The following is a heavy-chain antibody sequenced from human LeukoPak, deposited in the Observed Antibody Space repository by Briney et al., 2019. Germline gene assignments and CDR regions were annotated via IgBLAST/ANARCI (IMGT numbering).Heavy chain of an antibody. CDR3: AGMQYSSSWAAFDY. V-gene: IGHV3-30*03. CDR2: IANDGITT. Sequence: GGSLRLSCIASGFTFSTYGTQWVRQAAGKGLEWVAVIANDGITTYYADSVKGRFTISRDNAKNSLYLQMNSLRAEDTAVYYCAGMQYSSSWAAFDYWGQGTLVTVSS. J-gene: IGHJ4*02. D-gene: IGHD6-13*01. CDR1: GFTFSTYG.